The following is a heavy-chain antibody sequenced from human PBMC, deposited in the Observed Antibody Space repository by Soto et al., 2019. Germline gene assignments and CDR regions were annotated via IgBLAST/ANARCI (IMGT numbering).Heavy chain of an antibody. CDR3: ARAPGTMVRGYYFDQ. Sequence: QVQLVQSGAEVRKPGSSVKVSCQASGDTFNSYAINWVRQSPGQGLEFMGGIIPAFGTANYAQKFQGRVTITADDSTSTADMELGSLRSEDTAIYYCARAPGTMVRGYYFDQWGQGTLVTVSS. J-gene: IGHJ4*02. V-gene: IGHV1-69*01. CDR1: GDTFNSYA. CDR2: IIPAFGTA. D-gene: IGHD3-10*01.